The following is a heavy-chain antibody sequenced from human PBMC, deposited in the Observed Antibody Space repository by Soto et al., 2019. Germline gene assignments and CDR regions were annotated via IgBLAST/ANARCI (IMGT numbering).Heavy chain of an antibody. CDR1: GDSIRSIHSH. CDR3: ARYDRINMNTYYTDGFHI. V-gene: IGHV4-39*01. J-gene: IGHJ3*02. Sequence: TLSLTCTVSGDSIRSIHSHWCCTLHPPGKVLEYIGSIYSGGKTYYNPSLNSRVTISAETSRNQFSLRLSSVTAADTGVYYCARYDRINMNTYYTDGFHIWGQGTMVNVSS. D-gene: IGHD3-3*02. CDR2: IYSGGKT.